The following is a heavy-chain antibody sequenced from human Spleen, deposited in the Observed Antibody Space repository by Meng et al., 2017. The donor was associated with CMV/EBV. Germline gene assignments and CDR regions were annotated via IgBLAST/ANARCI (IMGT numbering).Heavy chain of an antibody. CDR3: ARGGNFEPDFDY. Sequence: SETLSLTCGVYGGSFSGYYWGWIRQPPGKGLEWIGSMYYSGSTFYNPSLKSRVTISVDISKNQFSLKLSSVTAADTAVYYCARGGNFEPDFDYWGQGTLVTVSS. V-gene: IGHV4-34*01. CDR2: MYYSGST. CDR1: GGSFSGYY. D-gene: IGHD5-24*01. J-gene: IGHJ4*02.